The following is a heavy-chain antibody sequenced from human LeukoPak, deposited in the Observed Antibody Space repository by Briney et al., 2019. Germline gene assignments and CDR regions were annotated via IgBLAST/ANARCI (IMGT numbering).Heavy chain of an antibody. J-gene: IGHJ6*02. CDR1: GFTFSSYS. D-gene: IGHD4-17*01. Sequence: GGSLRLSCVASGFTFSSYSMNWVRQAPGKGLEWVSSISSSSSYIYYADSVKGRFTISRDNAKNSLYLQMNSLRAEDTAVYYCAREFYGGNPYYYYGMDVWGQETRVSVSS. V-gene: IGHV3-21*01. CDR3: AREFYGGNPYYYYGMDV. CDR2: ISSSSSYI.